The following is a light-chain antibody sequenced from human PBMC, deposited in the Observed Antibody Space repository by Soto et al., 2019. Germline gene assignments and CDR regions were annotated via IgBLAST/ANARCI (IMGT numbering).Light chain of an antibody. CDR1: SSNIGSNY. Sequence: QSVLTQPPSASETPGQRVTISCSGSSSNIGSNYVYWHQHRPGTAPRPLIYKNDQRPSGVPDRFSGSKSGTSASLAISGLRPEDEYDYYCVTWDDRLSAGVFGGGTKLTVL. CDR2: KND. J-gene: IGLJ3*02. V-gene: IGLV1-47*01. CDR3: VTWDDRLSAGV.